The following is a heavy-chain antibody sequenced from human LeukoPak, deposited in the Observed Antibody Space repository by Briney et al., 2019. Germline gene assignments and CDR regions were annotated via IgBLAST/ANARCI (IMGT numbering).Heavy chain of an antibody. CDR1: GFTFSSYW. Sequence: QPGGSLTLSCVASGFTFSSYWMHWVRHAPGKGLVWVSHINGDGSSTIYVDSVKGRFTISRDNAKNTLYLQMNSLRAEDMSVYYCARDVLKTNWFDPWGRGTLVTVSS. CDR3: ARDVLKTNWFDP. J-gene: IGHJ5*02. CDR2: INGDGSST. V-gene: IGHV3-74*01.